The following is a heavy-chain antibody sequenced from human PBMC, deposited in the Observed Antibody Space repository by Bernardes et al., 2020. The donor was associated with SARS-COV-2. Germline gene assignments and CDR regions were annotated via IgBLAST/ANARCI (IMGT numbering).Heavy chain of an antibody. CDR2: ISWNSGSI. CDR3: AKDRSEGSGSYLGWYFDL. CDR1: GFTFDDYA. D-gene: IGHD3-10*01. J-gene: IGHJ2*01. Sequence: GGSLRLSCAASGFTFDDYAMHWVRQAPGKGLEWVSGISWNSGSIGYADSVKGRFTISRDNAKNSLYLQMNSLRAEDTALYYCAKDRSEGSGSYLGWYFDLWGRGTLVTVSS. V-gene: IGHV3-9*01.